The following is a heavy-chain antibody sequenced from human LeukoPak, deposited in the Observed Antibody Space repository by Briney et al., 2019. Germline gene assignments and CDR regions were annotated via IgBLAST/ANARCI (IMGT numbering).Heavy chain of an antibody. CDR1: GFTFNTYG. CDR3: ARDLAKGRYFDY. V-gene: IGHV3-33*01. CDR2: IWCDGSKI. J-gene: IGHJ4*02. Sequence: GMSLRLSCAASGFTFNTYGMHWVRQTPGKGLEWVAVIWCDGSKIYYTDSVKGRFTISRDNSKNTLFLQMSSLRAEDSGVYYCARDLAKGRYFDYWGQGTLVTVSS. D-gene: IGHD1-26*01.